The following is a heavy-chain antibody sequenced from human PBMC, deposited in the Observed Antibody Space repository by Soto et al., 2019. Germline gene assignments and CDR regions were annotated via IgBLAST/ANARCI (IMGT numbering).Heavy chain of an antibody. Sequence: GGSLRLSWAASGFTFSSYGMHWVRQAPGKGLEWVAVISYDGSNKYYADSVKGRFTISRDNSKNTLYLQMNSLRAEDTAVYYCAKDRLQRFDYWGQGTLVTVSS. V-gene: IGHV3-30*18. CDR2: ISYDGSNK. CDR3: AKDRLQRFDY. CDR1: GFTFSSYG. J-gene: IGHJ4*02. D-gene: IGHD4-4*01.